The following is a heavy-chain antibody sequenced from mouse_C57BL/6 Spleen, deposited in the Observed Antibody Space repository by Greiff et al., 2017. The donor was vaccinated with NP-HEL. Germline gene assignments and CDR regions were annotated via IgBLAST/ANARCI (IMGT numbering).Heavy chain of an antibody. CDR2: FSDGGSYT. D-gene: IGHD1-1*01. CDR3: ARDEDYYGSGGYYAMDY. CDR1: GFTFSSYA. J-gene: IGHJ4*01. V-gene: IGHV5-4*01. Sequence: EVQLVESGGGLVKPGGSLKLSCAASGFTFSSYAMSWVRQTPEKRLEWVATFSDGGSYTYYPDNVQGRFTFSRANAKNNLYLQRSHLKSEDTAMYYCARDEDYYGSGGYYAMDYWGQGTSVTVSS.